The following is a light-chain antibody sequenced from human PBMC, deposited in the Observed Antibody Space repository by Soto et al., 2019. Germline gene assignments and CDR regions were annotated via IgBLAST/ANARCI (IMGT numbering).Light chain of an antibody. CDR1: QSLLHITGETF. CDR3: MQSTQLPPT. Sequence: DVVMTQTPLSLSVTPGQPASISCKSSQSLLHITGETFLFWYLQKPGQSPQLLIYEVSTRVSGVPDRFSGSGSGTDFALEISRVETDDVGSYYCMQSTQLPPTFGEGTRLGI. V-gene: IGKV2D-29*02. CDR2: EVS. J-gene: IGKJ5*01.